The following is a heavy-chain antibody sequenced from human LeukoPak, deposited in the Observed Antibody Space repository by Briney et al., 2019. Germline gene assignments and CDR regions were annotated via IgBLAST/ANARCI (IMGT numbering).Heavy chain of an antibody. Sequence: ASVKVSCKASGYTFTSYDINWVRQATGQGLEWMGWMNPNSGNTNYAQKFQGRITITRNTSISTAYMELSSLRSEDTAVYYCAKEAHYPQMDTYFITLDSWGQGTLVTVSS. CDR1: GYTFTSYD. V-gene: IGHV1-8*03. CDR3: AKEAHYPQMDTYFITLDS. J-gene: IGHJ4*02. CDR2: MNPNSGNT. D-gene: IGHD5-24*01.